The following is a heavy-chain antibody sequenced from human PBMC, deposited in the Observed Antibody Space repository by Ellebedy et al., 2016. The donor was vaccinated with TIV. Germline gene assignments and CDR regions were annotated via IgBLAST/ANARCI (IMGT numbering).Heavy chain of an antibody. Sequence: GESLKISXAASGLTFSADWMTWVRQAPGKGLEWVANINGDGSAIQYADSVEGRFTISRDNAKNSLYLQMNSLRVEDTAVYYCTRNLGRYLLSDWGQGSLVTVSS. D-gene: IGHD2-15*01. V-gene: IGHV3-7*01. CDR1: GLTFSADW. J-gene: IGHJ4*02. CDR2: INGDGSAI. CDR3: TRNLGRYLLSD.